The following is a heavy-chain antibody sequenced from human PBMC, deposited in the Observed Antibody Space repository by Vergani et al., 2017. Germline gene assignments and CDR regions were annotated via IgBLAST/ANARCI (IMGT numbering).Heavy chain of an antibody. J-gene: IGHJ6*02. D-gene: IGHD6-13*01. Sequence: EVQLVESGGGLVQPGGSLRLSCAASGFTFSSYEMNWVRQAPGKGLEWVSYISSSGSTIYYADSVKGRFTISRDNAKNSLYLQMNSLRAEDTAVYYCARVDSSSWYRIDYYYYGMDVWGQGTTVTVSS. CDR3: ARVDSSSWYRIDYYYYGMDV. CDR1: GFTFSSYE. CDR2: ISSSGSTI. V-gene: IGHV3-48*03.